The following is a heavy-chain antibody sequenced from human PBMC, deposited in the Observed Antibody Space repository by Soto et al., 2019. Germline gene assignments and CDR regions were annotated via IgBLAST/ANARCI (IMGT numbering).Heavy chain of an antibody. CDR2: IDPKNGNT. CDR3: AKEYCDTSRCYLPDY. Sequence: ASVQVSCKASGYPFTTFGISWVRQAPGQGLEWMGWIDPKNGNTKDAQKFQGRVTMTTDTSMSTAYMELRSLRSDDTAMYYCAKEYCDTSRCYLPDYWGQGALVTVSS. J-gene: IGHJ4*02. CDR1: GYPFTTFG. D-gene: IGHD2-2*01. V-gene: IGHV1-18*01.